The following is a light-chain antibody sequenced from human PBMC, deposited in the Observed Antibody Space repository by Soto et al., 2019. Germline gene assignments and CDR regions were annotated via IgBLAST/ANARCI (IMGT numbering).Light chain of an antibody. CDR3: QQYDNWPWT. V-gene: IGKV3-15*01. Sequence: EIMMTQSPATLSVSPGERATLSCRASQSVSSNLAWYQQKPGQPPRLLIYGASTRATGIPARFSGRGSGTEFTLTIGSLQSEDFAVYYCQQYDNWPWTFGQGTKVEV. J-gene: IGKJ1*01. CDR1: QSVSSN. CDR2: GAS.